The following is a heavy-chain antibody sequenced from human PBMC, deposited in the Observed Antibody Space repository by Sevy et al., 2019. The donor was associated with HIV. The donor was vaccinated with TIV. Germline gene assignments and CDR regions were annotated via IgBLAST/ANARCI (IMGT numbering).Heavy chain of an antibody. J-gene: IGHJ6*02. CDR1: GGSFNNYY. CDR2: IYYSGST. Sequence: SETLSLTCTVSGGSFNNYYWSWIRQPPGKGLQWIGYIYYSGSTNYNPSLKSRVTISVDTSKNQFSLKLSSVTAADTAVYYCARDSRPYYYYGMDVWGQGTTVTVSS. CDR3: ARDSRPYYYYGMDV. V-gene: IGHV4-59*01.